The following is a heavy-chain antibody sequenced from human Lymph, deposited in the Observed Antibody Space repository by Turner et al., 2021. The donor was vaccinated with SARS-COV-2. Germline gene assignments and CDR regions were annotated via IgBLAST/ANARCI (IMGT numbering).Heavy chain of an antibody. J-gene: IGHJ4*02. CDR3: ARQGWLRGYFDY. V-gene: IGHV4-39*01. Sequence: QVQLQESGPGLVTPSETLSLTCTVSGGSVTSSSYYWGWIRQPPGKGLEWIGNIYSSGSTYYNPSLKSRVNISVDTSKNQFSLKLSSVTAADTAVYYCARQGWLRGYFDYWSQGTLVTVSS. D-gene: IGHD5-18*01. CDR2: IYSSGST. CDR1: GGSVTSSSYY.